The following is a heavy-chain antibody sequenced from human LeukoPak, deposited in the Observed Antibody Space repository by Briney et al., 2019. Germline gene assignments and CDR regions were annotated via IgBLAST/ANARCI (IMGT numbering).Heavy chain of an antibody. D-gene: IGHD5-18*01. CDR3: ARDTLRSGYDY. CDR2: INPNSGGI. V-gene: IGHV1-2*06. CDR1: GGTFSSYA. J-gene: IGHJ4*02. Sequence: ASVKVSCKASGGTFSSYAISWVRQAPGQGLEWMGRINPNSGGINYAQKFQGRVTMTRDTSISTAYMELSRLRSDDTAVYYCARDTLRSGYDYWGQGTLVTVSS.